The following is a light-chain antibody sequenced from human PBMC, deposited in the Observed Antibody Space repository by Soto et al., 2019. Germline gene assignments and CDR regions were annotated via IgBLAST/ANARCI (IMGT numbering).Light chain of an antibody. J-gene: IGLJ1*01. CDR2: EVS. V-gene: IGLV2-18*01. CDR3: SLYTSENAYV. Sequence: QPVQSQPPSVSLSPGQSVTISCTGTSTDFVSYNRVSWYQRPPGTAPKLMIYEVSKRPSGVPDRFSGSKSGNTASLTISGLQAADEADYYCSLYTSENAYVFGTGTKVTVL. CDR1: STDFVSYNR.